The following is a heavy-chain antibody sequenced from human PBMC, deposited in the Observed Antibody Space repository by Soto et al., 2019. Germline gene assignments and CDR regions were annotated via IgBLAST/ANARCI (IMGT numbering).Heavy chain of an antibody. Sequence: SETLSLTCTVSGGSISSSSYYWGWIRQPPGKGLEWIGSIYYSGSTYYNPSLKSRVTISVDTSKNQFSLKLSSVTAADTAVYYCARHRLKWYFDLWGRGTLVTVSS. V-gene: IGHV4-39*01. CDR2: IYYSGST. CDR1: GGSISSSSYY. CDR3: ARHRLKWYFDL. J-gene: IGHJ2*01. D-gene: IGHD3-16*01.